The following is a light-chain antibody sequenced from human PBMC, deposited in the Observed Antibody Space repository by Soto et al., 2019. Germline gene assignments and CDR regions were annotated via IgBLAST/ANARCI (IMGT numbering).Light chain of an antibody. V-gene: IGLV2-14*01. Sequence: QSVLTQPASVSGSPGQSITISCTGTSSDVGGYNYVSWYQQHPGKAPKLMIYEVSNRPSGVSNRFSGSKSGNTASLTISGLQAEDEADYYCSSYRSSSTLDVFGGGTQLTVL. CDR1: SSDVGGYNY. J-gene: IGLJ3*02. CDR3: SSYRSSSTLDV. CDR2: EVS.